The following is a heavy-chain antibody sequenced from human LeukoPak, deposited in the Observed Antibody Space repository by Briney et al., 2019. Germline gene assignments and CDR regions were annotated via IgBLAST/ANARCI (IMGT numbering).Heavy chain of an antibody. CDR3: ARGSLHHSSYGMDV. J-gene: IGHJ6*02. CDR2: ISSSGSTI. V-gene: IGHV3-48*04. Sequence: GGSLRLSCAASGFTFSSYSMNWVRQAPGKGLEWVSYISSSGSTIYYADSVKGRFTISRDNAKNSLYLQMNSLRAEDTAVYYCARGSLHHSSYGMDVWGQGTTVTVSS. CDR1: GFTFSSYS. D-gene: IGHD1-14*01.